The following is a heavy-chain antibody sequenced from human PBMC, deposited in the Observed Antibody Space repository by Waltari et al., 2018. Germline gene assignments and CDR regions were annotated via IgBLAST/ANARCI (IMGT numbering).Heavy chain of an antibody. J-gene: IGHJ3*02. D-gene: IGHD6-13*01. CDR1: GFPFSSSS. Sequence: EVQLVESGGGLVQPGGSLRLSCAASGFPFSSSSMNWVRRPPGKGLEWVSYISRSSSTIYYADSVKGRFTISRDNAKNSLYLQMNSLRAEDTAVYYCASQLLGIAAAGDAFDIWGQGTMVTVSS. V-gene: IGHV3-48*04. CDR3: ASQLLGIAAAGDAFDI. CDR2: ISRSSSTI.